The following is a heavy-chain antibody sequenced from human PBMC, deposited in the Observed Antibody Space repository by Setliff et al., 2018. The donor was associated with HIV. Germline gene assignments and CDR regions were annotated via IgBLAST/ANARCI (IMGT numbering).Heavy chain of an antibody. CDR2: IWYDGINK. J-gene: IGHJ5*02. Sequence: GGSLRLSCAASGFTFSSYAMHWVRQVPGKGLEWVAVIWYDGINKNYADSVRGRFTISRDNSRDTLYLEMSSLRVEDTALYYCAKADDGAAAGPAPWGQGTQVTVSS. CDR3: AKADDGAAAGPAP. V-gene: IGHV3-33*06. CDR1: GFTFSSYA. D-gene: IGHD6-13*01.